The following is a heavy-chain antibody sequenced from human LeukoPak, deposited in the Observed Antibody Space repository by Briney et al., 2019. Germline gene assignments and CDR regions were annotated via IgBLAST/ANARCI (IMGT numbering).Heavy chain of an antibody. D-gene: IGHD3-22*01. J-gene: IGHJ4*02. CDR3: ARDYSGDYDSSDYLYYLDY. CDR2: ISYSGTT. Sequence: PSETLSLTCTVSGGSISSYYWSWIRQPPGKGLEWIGYISYSGTTNYNPSLKSRVTMSVDTSKNQFSLKLRSVNAADTAVYYCARDYSGDYDSSDYLYYLDYWGQGILVTVSS. CDR1: GGSISSYY. V-gene: IGHV4-59*01.